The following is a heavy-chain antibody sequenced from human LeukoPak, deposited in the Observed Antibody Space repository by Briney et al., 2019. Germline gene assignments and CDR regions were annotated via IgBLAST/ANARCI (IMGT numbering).Heavy chain of an antibody. CDR3: ARDRSLNYDSSGYYQYYYYGMDV. Sequence: PSETLSLTCTVSGGSISSYYWSWIRQPAGKGLEWIGRIYTSGSTNYNPSLKSRVTMSVDTSKNQFSLKLSSVTAADTAVYYCARDRSLNYDSSGYYQYYYYGMDVWGQGTTVTVSS. CDR1: GGSISSYY. D-gene: IGHD3-22*01. CDR2: IYTSGST. J-gene: IGHJ6*02. V-gene: IGHV4-4*07.